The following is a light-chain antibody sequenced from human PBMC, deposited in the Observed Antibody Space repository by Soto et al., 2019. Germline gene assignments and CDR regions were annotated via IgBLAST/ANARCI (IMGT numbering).Light chain of an antibody. CDR3: QHRSNWPPRFT. Sequence: EIVLTQSPATLSLSPGERATLSCRASQSVSSYLAWYQQKPGQAPRLLIYDASNRATGMPARFSGSGSGTNCTLTISSLEPEDFAVSYCQHRSNWPPRFTFGPGTKVDIK. J-gene: IGKJ3*01. V-gene: IGKV3-11*01. CDR1: QSVSSY. CDR2: DAS.